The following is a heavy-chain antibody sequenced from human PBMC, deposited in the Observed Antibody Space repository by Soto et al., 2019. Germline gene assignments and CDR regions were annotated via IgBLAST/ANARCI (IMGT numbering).Heavy chain of an antibody. CDR2: ISSSSSTI. CDR1: GFTFSSYS. Sequence: GGSLRLSCAASGFTFSSYSMNWVRQAPGKGLEWVSYISSSSSTIYYADSVKGRFTISRDNAKNSLYLQMNSLRAEDTAVYYCAMLSRGTTVTRGFDYWGQGTLVTVSS. J-gene: IGHJ4*02. CDR3: AMLSRGTTVTRGFDY. D-gene: IGHD4-17*01. V-gene: IGHV3-48*01.